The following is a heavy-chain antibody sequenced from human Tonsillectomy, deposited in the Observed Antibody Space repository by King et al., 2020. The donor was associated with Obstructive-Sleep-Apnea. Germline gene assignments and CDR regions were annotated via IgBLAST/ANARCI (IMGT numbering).Heavy chain of an antibody. CDR1: CGSISSSNW. J-gene: IGHJ5*02. D-gene: IGHD2-2*02. V-gene: IGHV4-4*02. CDR3: ARGGFVTGGYCSSTSCHKGWDWFDP. CDR2: IYHSGRT. Sequence: QVQLQESGPGLVKPSGTLSLTCAVSCGSISSSNWWSWVRQPPGKGLEWIGEIYHSGRTNYNPSLKSRVTLSVDKSKNQFSLKLSPVTAADPAVYYCARGGFVTGGYCSSTSCHKGWDWFDPWGQGTLVTVSS.